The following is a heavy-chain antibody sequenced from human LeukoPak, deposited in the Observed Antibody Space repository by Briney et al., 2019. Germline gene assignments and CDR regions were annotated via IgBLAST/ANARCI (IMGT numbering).Heavy chain of an antibody. V-gene: IGHV3-66*01. D-gene: IGHD6-19*01. CDR2: IYSGGST. J-gene: IGHJ4*02. CDR1: GFTVSSYY. Sequence: GGSLRLSCAASGFTVSSYYMYWVRQAPGKGLEWVSFIYSGGSTYYADFVKGRFTISRDNSKNTLYLQMNSLRAEDTAVYYCARGSGWDFDYWGQGTLVTVSS. CDR3: ARGSGWDFDY.